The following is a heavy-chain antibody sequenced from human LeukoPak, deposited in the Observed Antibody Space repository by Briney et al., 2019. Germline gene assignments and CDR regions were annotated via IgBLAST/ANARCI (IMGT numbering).Heavy chain of an antibody. CDR2: IYTSGST. J-gene: IGHJ5*02. CDR1: GGSISSYY. V-gene: IGHV4-4*07. CDR3: ARDHCSSTSCYTPCPRAHWFDP. Sequence: SETLSLTCTVSGGSISSYYWSWIRQPAGKGLEWIGRIYTSGSTNYNPSLKSRVTMSVDTSKNQFSLKLSSVAAADTAVYYCARDHCSSTSCYTPCPRAHWFDPWGQGTLVTVSS. D-gene: IGHD2-2*02.